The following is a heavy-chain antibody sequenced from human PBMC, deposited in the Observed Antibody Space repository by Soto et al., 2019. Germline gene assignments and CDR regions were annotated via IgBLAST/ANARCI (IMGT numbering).Heavy chain of an antibody. CDR2: ISGSGGST. Sequence: EVQLLESGGGLVQPGGSLRLSCAASGFTFSNYAMSWVRQAPGKGLEWVSAISGSGGSTYYADSVKGRFTISRDNSKNPLYLQMNSLRAEDTAVYYCAKDPVGATHPYYFDFWGLGTLFTVSS. D-gene: IGHD1-26*01. CDR1: GFTFSNYA. CDR3: AKDPVGATHPYYFDF. J-gene: IGHJ4*02. V-gene: IGHV3-23*01.